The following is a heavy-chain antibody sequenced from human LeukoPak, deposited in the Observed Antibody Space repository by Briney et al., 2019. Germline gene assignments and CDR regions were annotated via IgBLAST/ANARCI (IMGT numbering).Heavy chain of an antibody. D-gene: IGHD2-15*01. J-gene: IGHJ6*02. V-gene: IGHV4-4*08. Sequence: SETLSLTCTVSGGSISSYYWSWIRQPPGKGLEWIGYIYNSGSINYNPSLKSRVTTSVDTSKKQFSLKLSSVTAADTAVYYCARDLDLGAATSGMDVWGQGTTVTVSS. CDR2: IYNSGSI. CDR3: ARDLDLGAATSGMDV. CDR1: GGSISSYY.